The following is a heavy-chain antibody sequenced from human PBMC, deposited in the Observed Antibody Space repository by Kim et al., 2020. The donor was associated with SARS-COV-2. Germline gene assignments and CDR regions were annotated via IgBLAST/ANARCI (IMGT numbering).Heavy chain of an antibody. CDR3: ARGKGKIFDY. Sequence: SETLSLTCAVYGGSFSGYYWSWIRQPPGKGLEWIGEINHSGSTNYNPSLKSRVTISVDTSKNQFSLKLSSVTAADTAVYYCARGKGKIFDYWGQGTLVTVSS. V-gene: IGHV4-34*01. D-gene: IGHD3-10*01. CDR2: INHSGST. J-gene: IGHJ4*02. CDR1: GGSFSGYY.